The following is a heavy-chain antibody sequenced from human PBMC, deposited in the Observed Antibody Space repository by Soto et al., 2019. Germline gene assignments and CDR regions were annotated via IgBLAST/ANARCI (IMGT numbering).Heavy chain of an antibody. D-gene: IGHD3-22*01. Sequence: ASVNVSGKTSGFTFSKFAVQWVRQARGQGPEWIGWIVVGSGKTDYAQKFRERVTMTRDMSTTPAYLELSSLKSEDTAVYYCAASYYYDSSGYLDLGYSGQGNQVTVYS. V-gene: IGHV1-58*01. CDR3: AASYYYDSSGYLDLGY. J-gene: IGHJ4*02. CDR1: GFTFSKFA. CDR2: IVVGSGKT.